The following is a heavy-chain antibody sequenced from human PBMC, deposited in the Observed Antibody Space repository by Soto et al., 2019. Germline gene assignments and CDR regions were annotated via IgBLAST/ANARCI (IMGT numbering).Heavy chain of an antibody. CDR1: GFTFSSYA. CDR3: AKDYGSSWSYFDY. D-gene: IGHD6-13*01. J-gene: IGHJ4*02. V-gene: IGHV3-23*01. CDR2: ISGSGGST. Sequence: GGSLRLSCAASGFTFSSYAMSWVRQAPGKGLEWVSAISGSGGSTYYADSVKGRFTISRDNSKNTLYLQMNSLKAEDTAVYYCAKDYGSSWSYFDYWGQGTLVTVSS.